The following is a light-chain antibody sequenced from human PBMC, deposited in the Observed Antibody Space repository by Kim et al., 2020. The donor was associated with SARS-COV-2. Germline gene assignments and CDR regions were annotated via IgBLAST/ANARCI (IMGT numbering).Light chain of an antibody. J-gene: IGLJ1*01. Sequence: GQSITITCTGTSSDVGGYDNVSWYQQHPGKAPKVVIYAVSNRPSGVSNRFSGSKSGNTASLTISGLQAEDEADYYCSSYTSSSLYVFGTGTKVTVL. CDR1: SSDVGGYDN. CDR3: SSYTSSSLYV. CDR2: AVS. V-gene: IGLV2-14*03.